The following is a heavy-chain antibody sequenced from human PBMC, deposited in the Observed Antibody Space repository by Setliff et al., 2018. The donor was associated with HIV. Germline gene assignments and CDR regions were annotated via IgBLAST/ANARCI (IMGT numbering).Heavy chain of an antibody. CDR3: ASSPLDVVVTSSRRGCFES. D-gene: IGHD2-21*02. V-gene: IGHV1-69*13. Sequence: GASVKVSCKASGGTFSSHAISWVRQAPGQGLEWMGGIIPIFGTANYAQKFQGRVTITADASTSTAYMQLTNLKSDDTAVYYCASSPLDVVVTSSRRGCFESWGQGTLVTVSS. CDR1: GGTFSSHA. J-gene: IGHJ4*02. CDR2: IIPIFGTA.